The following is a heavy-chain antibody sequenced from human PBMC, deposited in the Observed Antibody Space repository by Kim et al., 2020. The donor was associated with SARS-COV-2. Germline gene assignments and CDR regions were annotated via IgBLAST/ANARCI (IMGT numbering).Heavy chain of an antibody. D-gene: IGHD6-25*01. J-gene: IGHJ4*02. V-gene: IGHV3-9*01. CDR2: LSENSGSI. CDR1: GFSFGGYG. CDR3: GKQSSGVQYFDS. Sequence: GGSLRLSCAASGFSFGGYGMHWVRQAPGKGLEWVSLLSENSGSIGYADSVKGRFTISRDNAKNSLYLQMNSLRHADTALYFCGKQSSGVQYFDSWGEGTLVTVSS.